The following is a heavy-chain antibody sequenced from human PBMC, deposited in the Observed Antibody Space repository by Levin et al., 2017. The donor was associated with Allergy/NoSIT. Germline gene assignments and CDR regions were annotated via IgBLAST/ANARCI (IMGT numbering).Heavy chain of an antibody. J-gene: IGHJ4*02. Sequence: GGSLRLSCAASGFTFSSYAMSWVRQAPGKGLEWVSAISGSGGSTYYADSVKGRFTISRDNSKNTLYLQMNSLRAEDTAVYYCAKVSGQSSSSGLGSDYWGQGTLVTVSS. D-gene: IGHD6-6*01. CDR3: AKVSGQSSSSGLGSDY. CDR2: ISGSGGST. V-gene: IGHV3-23*01. CDR1: GFTFSSYA.